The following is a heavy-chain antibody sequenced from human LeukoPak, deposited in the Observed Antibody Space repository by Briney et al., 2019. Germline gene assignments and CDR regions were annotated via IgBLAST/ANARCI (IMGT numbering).Heavy chain of an antibody. Sequence: PSETLSLTCTVSGGSISSTISYWGWIRQPPGKGLEWIGSINYSGNTYYNPSLKSRVTISVDTSKNQFSLKMSSVTAADTAVYYCARVRAGFDYWGQGTLVTVSS. CDR1: GGSISSTISY. V-gene: IGHV4-39*01. CDR2: INYSGNT. J-gene: IGHJ4*02. CDR3: ARVRAGFDY. D-gene: IGHD6-25*01.